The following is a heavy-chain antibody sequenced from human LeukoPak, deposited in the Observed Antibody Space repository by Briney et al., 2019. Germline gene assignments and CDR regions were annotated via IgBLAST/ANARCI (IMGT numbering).Heavy chain of an antibody. Sequence: QSGGSLRLSCAASGFTFSSYWMHWVRQAPGKGLVWVSNINSDGSTTTYADSVKGRFTISRDNAENTLYLQMNSLRAEDTAVYYCATVAGGYTYGSLKNALDYWGQGTLVTVSS. V-gene: IGHV3-74*01. CDR3: ATVAGGYTYGSLKNALDY. CDR2: INSDGSTT. D-gene: IGHD5-18*01. CDR1: GFTFSSYW. J-gene: IGHJ4*02.